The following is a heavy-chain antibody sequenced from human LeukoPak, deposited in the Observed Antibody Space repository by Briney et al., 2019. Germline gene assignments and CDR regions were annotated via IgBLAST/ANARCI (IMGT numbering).Heavy chain of an antibody. J-gene: IGHJ4*02. CDR1: GGTFRSYA. CDR3: ARDYYGDYGLLDY. Sequence: SVKVSCKASGGTFRSYAISWVRQAPGQGLEWMGGIIPIFGTANYAQKFQGRVTITTDESTSTAYMELSSLRSEDTAVYYCARDYYGDYGLLDYWGQGTLVTVSS. CDR2: IIPIFGTA. D-gene: IGHD4-17*01. V-gene: IGHV1-69*05.